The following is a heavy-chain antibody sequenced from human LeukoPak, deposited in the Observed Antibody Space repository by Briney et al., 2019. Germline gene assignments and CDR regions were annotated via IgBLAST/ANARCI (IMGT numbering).Heavy chain of an antibody. D-gene: IGHD3-3*01. CDR2: IKQDGSEK. Sequence: PGGSLRLSCAASGFTFSSYWMSWVRQAPGKGLEWVANIKQDGSEKYYVDSVKGRFTISRDNAKNSLYLQMNSLRAEDTAVYYCARRGFGVADAFDIWGQGTMVTVSS. CDR1: GFTFSSYW. CDR3: ARRGFGVADAFDI. V-gene: IGHV3-7*01. J-gene: IGHJ3*02.